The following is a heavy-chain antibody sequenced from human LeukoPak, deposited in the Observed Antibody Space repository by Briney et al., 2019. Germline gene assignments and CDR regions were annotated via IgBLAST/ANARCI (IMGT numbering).Heavy chain of an antibody. CDR1: GGTFGSYA. V-gene: IGHV1-69*13. Sequence: SVKVSCKASGGTFGSYAISWVRQAPGQGLEWMGGIIPIFGTANYAQKFQGRVTITADESTSTAYMELSSLRSEDTAVYYCARCSPGDSSNFYAVLQYWGQGTQVTVST. D-gene: IGHD3-22*01. J-gene: IGHJ4*02. CDR2: IIPIFGTA. CDR3: ARCSPGDSSNFYAVLQY.